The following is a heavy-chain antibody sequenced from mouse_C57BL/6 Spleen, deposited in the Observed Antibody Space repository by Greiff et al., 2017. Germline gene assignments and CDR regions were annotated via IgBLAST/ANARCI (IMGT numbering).Heavy chain of an antibody. CDR3: ATFRYYYGSGPRYFDV. CDR2: IDPSDSYT. CDR1: GYTFTSYW. D-gene: IGHD1-1*01. Sequence: QVQLQQPGAELVKPGASVKLSCKASGYTFTSYWMQWVKQRPGQGLEWIGEIDPSDSYTNYNQKFKGKATLTVDTSSSTAYMQLSSLTSEDSAVYYCATFRYYYGSGPRYFDVWGTGTTVTVSS. V-gene: IGHV1-50*01. J-gene: IGHJ1*03.